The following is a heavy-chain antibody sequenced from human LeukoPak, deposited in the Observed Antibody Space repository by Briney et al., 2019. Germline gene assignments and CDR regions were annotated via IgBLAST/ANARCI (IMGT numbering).Heavy chain of an antibody. CDR1: GFTFSSYA. CDR2: ISGSGGST. D-gene: IGHD2-15*01. Sequence: SGGSLRLSCAASGFTFSSYAMSWVRQAPGKGLEWVSVISGSGGSTYYTDSVKGRFTISRDNSKNTLYLQMNSLRAEDTAVYYCAKPAFYVVVVVHFDYWGQGTLVTVSS. V-gene: IGHV3-23*01. J-gene: IGHJ4*02. CDR3: AKPAFYVVVVVHFDY.